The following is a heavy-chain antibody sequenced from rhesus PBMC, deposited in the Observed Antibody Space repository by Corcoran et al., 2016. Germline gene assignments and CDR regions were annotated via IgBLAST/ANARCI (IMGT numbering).Heavy chain of an antibody. J-gene: IGHJ4*01. V-gene: IGHV4-65*02. D-gene: IGHD6-31*01. CDR2: ISGSSGST. CDR3: ATWALYTSGWYGVY. CDR1: GGSISSSNW. Sequence: QVQLQESGPGLVKPSETLSLTCAVSGGSISSSNWWTWIRQPPGKGLEWIGYISGSSGSTYYNPSLKGRVTISKDTSKDQFSLKLSSVTAADTAVYFCATWALYTSGWYGVYWGQGVLVTVSS.